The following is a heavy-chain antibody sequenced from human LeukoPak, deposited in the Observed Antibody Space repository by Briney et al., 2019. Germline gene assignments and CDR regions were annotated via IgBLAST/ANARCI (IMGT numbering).Heavy chain of an antibody. CDR2: IYSGGST. D-gene: IGHD3-22*01. CDR3: ASRGGYYYDSSGLVS. V-gene: IGHV3-66*01. J-gene: IGHJ4*02. CDR1: GFTFSNYA. Sequence: PGGSLRLSCAASGFTFSNYAMSWVRQAPGKGLEWVSVIYSGGSTYYADSVKGRFTISRDNSKNTLYLQMNSLRAEDTAVYYCASRGGYYYDSSGLVSWGQGTLVTVSS.